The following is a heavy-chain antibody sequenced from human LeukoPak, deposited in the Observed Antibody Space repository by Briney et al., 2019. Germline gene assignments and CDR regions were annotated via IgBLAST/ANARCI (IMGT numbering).Heavy chain of an antibody. CDR2: ISRDSFYI. J-gene: IGHJ4*02. CDR3: ARTCSDDCYFSIDY. CDR1: GFTFSTYS. D-gene: IGHD2-21*02. Sequence: GGSLRLSCAASGFTFSTYSMTWVRQAPGKGLEWVSSISRDSFYIFYADSLKGRFTISRDNAKNSVYLQMDSLRDEDTAVYYCARTCSDDCYFSIDYWGQGTRVTVSS. V-gene: IGHV3-21*01.